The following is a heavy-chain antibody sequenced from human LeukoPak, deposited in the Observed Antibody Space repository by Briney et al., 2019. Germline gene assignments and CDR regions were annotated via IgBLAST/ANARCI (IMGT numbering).Heavy chain of an antibody. J-gene: IGHJ5*01. CDR1: GFTFRNYW. D-gene: IGHD3-10*01. CDR2: IKQDGSKE. V-gene: IGHV3-7*01. Sequence: GGSLRLSCAASGFTFRNYWMSWVRQAPGKGPGWVANIKQDGSKEEYVDSVKGRFTVSRDNANNSLSLQMNGLRAEDTAVYYCTRWAGVIDSWGQGTLVTVSS. CDR3: TRWAGVIDS.